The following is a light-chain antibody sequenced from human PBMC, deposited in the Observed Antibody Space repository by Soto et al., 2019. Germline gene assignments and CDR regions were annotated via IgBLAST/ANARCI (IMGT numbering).Light chain of an antibody. CDR2: AAS. Sequence: DIQLTQYPSFLSASVGDRVTITCRASQGISSYLAWYQQKPGKAPKLLIYAASTLQSGVPSRFSGSESGTEFTLTISSLQPEDFATYYCQQLNTYPLTFGGGTKVEIK. CDR3: QQLNTYPLT. V-gene: IGKV1-9*01. CDR1: QGISSY. J-gene: IGKJ4*01.